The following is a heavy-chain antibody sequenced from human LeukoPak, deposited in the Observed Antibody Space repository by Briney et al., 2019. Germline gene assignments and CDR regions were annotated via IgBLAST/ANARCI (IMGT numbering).Heavy chain of an antibody. J-gene: IGHJ6*02. CDR1: GFTFSSYE. Sequence: GGSLRLSCAASGFTFSSYEMNWVRQAPGKWLEWVSYISSSGSTIYYADSVKGRFTISRDNAKNSLYLQMSSLRAEDTAVYYCARDRLDCSGGSCYSCYYGMDVWGQGTTVTVSS. CDR3: ARDRLDCSGGSCYSCYYGMDV. CDR2: ISSSGSTI. D-gene: IGHD2-15*01. V-gene: IGHV3-48*03.